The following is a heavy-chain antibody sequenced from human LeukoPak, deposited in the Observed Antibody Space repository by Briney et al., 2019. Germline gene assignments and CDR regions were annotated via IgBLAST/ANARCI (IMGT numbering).Heavy chain of an antibody. J-gene: IGHJ4*02. CDR3: ARDGRAGSLFAY. D-gene: IGHD6-19*01. V-gene: IGHV4-59*01. Sequence: PSETLSLTCTVSGGSISSYYWSWIRQPPGKGLEWIGNIYYSGSTNYNPSLKSRVTISVDTSKNQFSLKLSSVTAADTAIYYCARDGRAGSLFAYWGQGTLVTVSS. CDR2: IYYSGST. CDR1: GGSISSYY.